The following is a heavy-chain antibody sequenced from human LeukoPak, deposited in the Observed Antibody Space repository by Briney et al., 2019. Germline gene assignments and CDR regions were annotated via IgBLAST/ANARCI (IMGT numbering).Heavy chain of an antibody. CDR3: VRELYSGYGRFDY. CDR2: ISSGSGYI. Sequence: GGSLRLSCAASGFTFSSFTMHWVRQAPGKGLEWVSSISSGSGYIYYADSVKGRFTISRNNAKNSLYLQMNSLRAEDTAVYYCVRELYSGYGRFDYWGQGTLVTVSS. J-gene: IGHJ4*02. D-gene: IGHD5-12*01. CDR1: GFTFSSFT. V-gene: IGHV3-21*01.